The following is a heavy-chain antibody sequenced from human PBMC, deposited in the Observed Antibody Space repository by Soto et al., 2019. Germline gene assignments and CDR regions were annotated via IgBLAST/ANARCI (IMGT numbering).Heavy chain of an antibody. Sequence: SETLSLTCAVYGGSFSGYYWSWIRQPPGKGLEWIGEINHSGSTNYNPSLKSRVTISVDTSKNQFSLKLSSVTAADTAVYYCARRYSSSFDYWGQGTLVTVSS. V-gene: IGHV4-34*01. CDR1: GGSFSGYY. CDR2: INHSGST. J-gene: IGHJ4*02. D-gene: IGHD6-13*01. CDR3: ARRYSSSFDY.